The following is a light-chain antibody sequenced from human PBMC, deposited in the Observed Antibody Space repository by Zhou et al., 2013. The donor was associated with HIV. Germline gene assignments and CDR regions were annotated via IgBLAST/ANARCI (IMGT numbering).Light chain of an antibody. J-gene: IGKJ1*01. Sequence: IVMTQTPLSLSVTPGEPASISCRSSQSLLHSNGYNYLDWYLQKPGQSPQLLIYLGSNRASGVPDRFSGSGSGTDFTLKISRVEAEDVGVYYCMQALHSPKTFGQGTKVEIK. CDR1: QSLLHSNGYNY. CDR2: LGS. V-gene: IGKV2-28*01. CDR3: MQALHSPKT.